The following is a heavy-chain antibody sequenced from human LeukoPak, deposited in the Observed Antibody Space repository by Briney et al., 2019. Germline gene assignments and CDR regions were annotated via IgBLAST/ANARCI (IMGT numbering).Heavy chain of an antibody. Sequence: PGGSLRLSCAASGFTFTSYWMHWVRQAPGTRLVWLSRINSDGTIKSYADSLEGRFTSSRDNAKNTVYLKMNRLRAEDTAVYYSARTGVGFDYWGQGALVTVSS. CDR3: ARTGVGFDY. CDR2: INSDGTIK. V-gene: IGHV3-74*01. CDR1: GFTFTSYW. J-gene: IGHJ4*02.